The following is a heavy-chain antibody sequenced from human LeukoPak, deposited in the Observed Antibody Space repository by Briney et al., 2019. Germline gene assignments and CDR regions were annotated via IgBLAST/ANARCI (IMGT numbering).Heavy chain of an antibody. Sequence: SETLSLTCTVSGGSISISSYYWSWIRQSPGKGLEWIGYVFYSGKTDYSPSLRSRVSMSVDTSKNQFSLKVTSVTAADTAVYYCARRPKMASDAFDIWGQGTMVTVSS. CDR1: GGSISISSYY. CDR2: VFYSGKT. V-gene: IGHV4-61*05. J-gene: IGHJ3*02. D-gene: IGHD5-24*01. CDR3: ARRPKMASDAFDI.